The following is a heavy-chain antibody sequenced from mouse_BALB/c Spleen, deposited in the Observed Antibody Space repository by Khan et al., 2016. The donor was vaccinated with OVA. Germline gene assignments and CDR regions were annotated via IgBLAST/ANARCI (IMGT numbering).Heavy chain of an antibody. Sequence: QVQLQQPGPELVKPGASVKMSCKASGYTFTDYVINWVKQRTGQGLEWLGDIFPGGGSSYYNEKFKGKAKLTADTSSNTAYMQLSSLTLEDSAVYFCARGGYSVFAYWGQGTLVTVAA. CDR3: ARGGYSVFAY. J-gene: IGHJ3*01. V-gene: IGHV1-77*01. CDR2: IFPGGGSS. D-gene: IGHD1-1*01. CDR1: GYTFTDYV.